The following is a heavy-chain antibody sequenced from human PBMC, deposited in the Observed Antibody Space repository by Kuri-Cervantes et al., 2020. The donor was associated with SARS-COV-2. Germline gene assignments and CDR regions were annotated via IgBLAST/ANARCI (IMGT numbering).Heavy chain of an antibody. J-gene: IGHJ4*02. V-gene: IGHV4-39*01. CDR3: ARFSVGAKAKFDY. Sequence: SETLSLTCTVTGDSITSGNYFWNWVRQPAGKGLEWIGEINHSGSTNYNPSLKSRVTITVDTSKNQFSLKLSSVTAADTAVYYCARFSVGAKAKFDYWGQGTLVTVSS. CDR2: INHSGST. CDR1: GDSITSGNYF. D-gene: IGHD1-26*01.